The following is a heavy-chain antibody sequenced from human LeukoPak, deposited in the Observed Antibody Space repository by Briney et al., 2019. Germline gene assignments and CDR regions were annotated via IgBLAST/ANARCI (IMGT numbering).Heavy chain of an antibody. CDR2: INEYGTTI. V-gene: IGHV3-74*01. J-gene: IGHJ4*02. D-gene: IGHD3-16*01. CDR3: VRDLILVWTPGDDFDH. CDR1: GFTFSNYW. Sequence: PGGSLRLSCAASGFTFSNYWMHWVRQAPGKGLEWVSRINEYGTTITYADSVRGRSTISRENARNTLFLQMNSLTPEDTAVYYCVRDLILVWTPGDDFDHWGQGTLVTVSS.